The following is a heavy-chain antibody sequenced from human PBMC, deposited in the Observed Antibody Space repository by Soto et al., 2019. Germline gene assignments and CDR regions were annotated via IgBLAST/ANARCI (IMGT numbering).Heavy chain of an antibody. Sequence: EVQLVESGGDLVQPGGSLRLPCAASGFTFSSYSMNWVRQAPGKGLEWVSYISSSSSTVYYADSVKGRFTISRHNAKNSLYLQMNSLRDEDTAVYYCARDGDYGDEYGMDVWGQGTTVTVSS. J-gene: IGHJ6*02. CDR2: ISSSSSTV. CDR3: ARDGDYGDEYGMDV. D-gene: IGHD4-17*01. V-gene: IGHV3-48*02. CDR1: GFTFSSYS.